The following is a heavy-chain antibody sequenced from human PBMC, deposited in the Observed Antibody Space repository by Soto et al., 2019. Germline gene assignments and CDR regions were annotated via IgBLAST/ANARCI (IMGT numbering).Heavy chain of an antibody. CDR2: ISTYNGDT. CDR3: AREGVAPYYYYGMDV. D-gene: IGHD5-12*01. Sequence: QVQLVQSGAEVKKPGASVKVSCKASGYTFTRSGISWVRQAPGQGLEWMGWISTYNGDTNYAQTFQGRVNMTTDTSTSTVHMEVRSLRSDDTAVYYCAREGVAPYYYYGMDVWGQGTPVTVAS. V-gene: IGHV1-18*01. CDR1: GYTFTRSG. J-gene: IGHJ6*02.